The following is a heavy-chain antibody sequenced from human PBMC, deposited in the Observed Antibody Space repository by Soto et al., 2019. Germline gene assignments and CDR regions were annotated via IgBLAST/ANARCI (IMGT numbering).Heavy chain of an antibody. V-gene: IGHV1-69*13. D-gene: IGHD3-22*01. Sequence: SVKVSCKTSGGTFSSYAISWVRQAPGQGLEWMGGIIPIFVTANYAQKFQGRVTITADESTSTAYMELSSLRSEDTAVYYCARDYKGTYYYDSSGYFFWGQGTLVTVSS. J-gene: IGHJ4*02. CDR3: ARDYKGTYYYDSSGYFF. CDR2: IIPIFVTA. CDR1: GGTFSSYA.